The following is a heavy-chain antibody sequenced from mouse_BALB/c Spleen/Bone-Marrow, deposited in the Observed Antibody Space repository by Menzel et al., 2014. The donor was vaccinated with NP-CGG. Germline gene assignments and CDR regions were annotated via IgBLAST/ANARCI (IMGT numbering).Heavy chain of an antibody. CDR2: ISYSGST. J-gene: IGHJ1*01. Sequence: EVQRVESGPSLVKPSQTLSLTCSVTGDSITSGYWNWIRKFPGNKLEYMGYISYSGSTYYNPSLKSRISITRDTSKNQHYLQLNSVTTEDTATYYCARIYYDSHWYFDVWGAGTTVTVSS. CDR1: GDSITSGY. V-gene: IGHV3-8*02. D-gene: IGHD2-4*01. CDR3: ARIYYDSHWYFDV.